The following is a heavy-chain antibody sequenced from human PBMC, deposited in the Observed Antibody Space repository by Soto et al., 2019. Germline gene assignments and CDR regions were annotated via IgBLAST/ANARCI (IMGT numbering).Heavy chain of an antibody. Sequence: ASVKVSCKASGYTFTGHYMHWVRQAHGQGLEWMGWINCESGGTKYAQKFQGRVTMTRDTSISTMYMELSRLTSDDTAVYYCARGDCTGARCPSYYGMDVWGQGTTVTVSS. CDR1: GYTFTGHY. CDR3: ARGDCTGARCPSYYGMDV. D-gene: IGHD2-8*02. J-gene: IGHJ6*01. V-gene: IGHV1-2*02. CDR2: INCESGGT.